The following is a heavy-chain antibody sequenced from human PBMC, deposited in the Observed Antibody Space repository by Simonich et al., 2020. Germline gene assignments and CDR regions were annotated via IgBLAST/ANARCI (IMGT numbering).Heavy chain of an antibody. CDR1: GYTFPGYY. J-gene: IGHJ6*03. Sequence: QVQLVQSGAEVKKPGASVKVSCKASGYTFPGYYMHWVRQAPGQGLEGMGGNNPNSGGTNYAQKFQGRVTMTRDTSISTAYMELSRLRSDDTAVYYCARDRAARYYYYYYMDVWGKGTTVTVSS. D-gene: IGHD6-6*01. V-gene: IGHV1-2*02. CDR3: ARDRAARYYYYYYMDV. CDR2: NNPNSGGT.